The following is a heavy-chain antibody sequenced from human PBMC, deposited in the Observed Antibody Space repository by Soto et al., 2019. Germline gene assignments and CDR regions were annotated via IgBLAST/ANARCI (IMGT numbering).Heavy chain of an antibody. CDR2: IYPGDSET. CDR3: ARTFGGHLYSFDF. CDR1: GYTFTSNW. V-gene: IGHV5-51*01. Sequence: PGESLKISCKGSGYTFTSNWIGWVRQMPGKGLEWMGIIYPGDSETRYSPSFQGKVTISADKSINTAYLQWSSLKASDTAIYYCARTFGGHLYSFDFWGQGTLVTVSS. J-gene: IGHJ4*02. D-gene: IGHD3-16*01.